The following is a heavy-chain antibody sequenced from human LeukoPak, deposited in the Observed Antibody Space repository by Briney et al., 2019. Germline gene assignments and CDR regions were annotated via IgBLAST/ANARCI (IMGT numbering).Heavy chain of an antibody. J-gene: IGHJ3*02. CDR3: ARPYSSNWYDAFHI. Sequence: ATVSLTCTVSGGSINSYYWTWIRQPPGKRLEWIGYIYYSGTTSYYPSLKSRVTISVDTSKNQFSLKLTSVTAADTAVYYCARPYSSNWYDAFHIWGQGRMVTVSS. D-gene: IGHD6-13*01. CDR1: GGSINSYY. V-gene: IGHV4-59*01. CDR2: IYYSGTT.